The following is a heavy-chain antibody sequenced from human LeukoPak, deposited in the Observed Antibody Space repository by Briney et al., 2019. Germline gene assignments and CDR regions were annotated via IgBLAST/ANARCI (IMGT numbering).Heavy chain of an antibody. CDR1: GDSISDYS. J-gene: IGHJ5*02. CDR3: ARDRQTWFDP. V-gene: IGHV4-59*01. CDR2: IYYSGST. Sequence: SETLSLTCSVSGDSISDYSWSWIRQPPGRELEWIGYIYYSGSTNYNPSLKSRVTISLGTSKNQFSLKLSSVTAADTAVYYCARDRQTWFDPWGQGTLVTVSS.